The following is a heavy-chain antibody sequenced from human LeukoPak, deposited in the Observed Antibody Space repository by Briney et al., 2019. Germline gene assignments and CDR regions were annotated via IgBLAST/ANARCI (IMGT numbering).Heavy chain of an antibody. D-gene: IGHD6-13*01. CDR2: IYYSGST. V-gene: IGHV4-39*07. Sequence: PSETLSLTCTVSGGSISSSSYYWGWNRQPPGKGLEWIGSIYYSGSTYYNPSLKSRVTISVDTSKNQFSLKLSSVTAADTAVYYCAREEGEGIAAAGTLYYFDYWGQGTLVTVSS. CDR3: AREEGEGIAAAGTLYYFDY. J-gene: IGHJ4*02. CDR1: GGSISSSSYY.